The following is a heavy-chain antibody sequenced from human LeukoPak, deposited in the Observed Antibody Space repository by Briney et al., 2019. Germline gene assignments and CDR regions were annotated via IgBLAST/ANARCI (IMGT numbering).Heavy chain of an antibody. Sequence: GGSLRLSCAASGFTFSNYGMNWVRQAPGKGLEWVSGITGRGENTYYADSVKGRFTISRDNSKNTLYLQMNSLRAEDAAIYYCARDRRLASFDYGGQGTLVTVSS. CDR3: ARDRRLASFDY. CDR2: ITGRGENT. V-gene: IGHV3-23*01. J-gene: IGHJ4*02. CDR1: GFTFSNYG. D-gene: IGHD6-25*01.